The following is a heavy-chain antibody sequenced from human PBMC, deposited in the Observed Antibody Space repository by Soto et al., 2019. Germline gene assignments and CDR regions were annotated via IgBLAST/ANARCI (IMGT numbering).Heavy chain of an antibody. CDR3: ASRGGYSSSSGWFDP. CDR1: GGSFSGYY. D-gene: IGHD6-6*01. V-gene: IGHV4-34*01. Sequence: SETLSLTCAVYGGSFSGYYWSWIRQPPGKGLEWIGEINHSGSTNYNPSLKSRVTISVDTSNNQFSLKLSSVTAAETAVYYCASRGGYSSSSGWFDPWGQGTLVTVSS. J-gene: IGHJ5*02. CDR2: INHSGST.